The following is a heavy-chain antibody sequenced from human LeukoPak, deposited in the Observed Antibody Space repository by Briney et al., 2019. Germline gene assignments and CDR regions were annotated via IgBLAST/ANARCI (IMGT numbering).Heavy chain of an antibody. CDR3: ARHHFSSIAGRRYFDY. Sequence: PGGSLRLSCAASGFTFSNYLMHWVRQAPGKGLVWVSRITSDGSSTHYADSVKGRFTISRDNAKNTLYLQMNSLTAEDTAVYFCARHHFSSIAGRRYFDYWGQGTPVTVSS. D-gene: IGHD6-6*01. CDR1: GFTFSNYL. CDR2: ITSDGSST. V-gene: IGHV3-74*01. J-gene: IGHJ4*02.